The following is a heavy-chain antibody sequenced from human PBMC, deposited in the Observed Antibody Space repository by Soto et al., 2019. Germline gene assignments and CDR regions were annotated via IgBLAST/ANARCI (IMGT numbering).Heavy chain of an antibody. J-gene: IGHJ6*02. V-gene: IGHV3-7*03. D-gene: IGHD2-21*02. CDR1: GFTFSMYS. CDR3: ARDHLILPAHDFFYGSDV. CDR2: IPQDGVDG. Sequence: LRLSCEVSGFTFSMYSMSWVRQSPGKGLEWVAKIPQDGVDGHYADSVKGRFTISRDNGKNSLYLQLNNLRAEDTAVYYCARDHLILPAHDFFYGSDVWGRGATVTVSS.